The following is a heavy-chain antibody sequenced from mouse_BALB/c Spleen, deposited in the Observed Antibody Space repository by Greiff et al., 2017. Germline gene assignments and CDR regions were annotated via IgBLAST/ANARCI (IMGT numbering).Heavy chain of an antibody. CDR1: GFTFSSYA. V-gene: IGHV5-6-5*01. CDR3: AKYGNYARDY. J-gene: IGHJ4*01. Sequence: DVQLVESGGGLVKPGGSLKLSCAASGFTFSSYAMSWVRQTPEKRLEWVASISSGGSTYYPDSVKGRFTTSRDNARNILYLQMSSLRSEDTAMYYCAKYGNYARDYWGQGTSVTVSA. D-gene: IGHD2-10*02. CDR2: ISSGGST.